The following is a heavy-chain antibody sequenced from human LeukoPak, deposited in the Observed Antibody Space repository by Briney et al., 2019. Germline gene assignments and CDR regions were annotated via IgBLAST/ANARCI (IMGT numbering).Heavy chain of an antibody. J-gene: IGHJ5*02. V-gene: IGHV3-21*01. D-gene: IGHD5-18*01. CDR1: GFTFTACT. CDR3: ARDTAMVKFDP. Sequence: GGSLRLSCAASGFTFTACTINWVRQAPGKGLEWVSSISSTSYIYYADSVKGRFTISRDNAKNSVYLQMNSLRAEDTAVYYCARDTAMVKFDPWGQGTLVTVSS. CDR2: ISSTSYI.